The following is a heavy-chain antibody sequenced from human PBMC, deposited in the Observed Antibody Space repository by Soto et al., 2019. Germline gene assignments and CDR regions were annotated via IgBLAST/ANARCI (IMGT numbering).Heavy chain of an antibody. CDR1: GGSISSGGYY. CDR3: ARDRGYCSSTNCYGYFDY. J-gene: IGHJ4*02. V-gene: IGHV4-31*11. Sequence: LSRTCAVSGGSISSGGYYWSWIRQHPGKGLEWIGYIYNSGSTYYNPSLQSRTTISVDTSNSQFSLKLSSVTAADTALYYCARDRGYCSSTNCYGYFDYWGQGTLVTVSS. D-gene: IGHD2-2*01. CDR2: IYNSGST.